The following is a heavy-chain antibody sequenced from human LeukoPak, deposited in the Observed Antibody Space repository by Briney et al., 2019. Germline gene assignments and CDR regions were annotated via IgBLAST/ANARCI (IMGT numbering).Heavy chain of an antibody. J-gene: IGHJ5*02. D-gene: IGHD6-13*01. CDR2: IIPIFGTA. CDR3: AREWIAAAGISGFDP. CDR1: GGTFSSYA. V-gene: IGHV1-69*13. Sequence: GASVKVSCKASGGTFSSYAISWVRQAPGQGLEWMGGIIPIFGTANYAQKFQGRVTITADESTSTAYMELSSLRSEDTAVYYCAREWIAAAGISGFDPWGQGTLVTVSS.